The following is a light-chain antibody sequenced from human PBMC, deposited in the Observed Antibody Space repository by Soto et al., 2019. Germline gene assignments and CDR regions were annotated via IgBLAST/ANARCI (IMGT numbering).Light chain of an antibody. CDR3: QQYGNSPKFT. V-gene: IGKV3-20*01. J-gene: IGKJ3*01. CDR2: GAS. Sequence: EIVLTQSPGTLSLSPGERATLSCRASETVDSTYLAWYQQRPGQAPRLLIYGASIRATGIPNRFSGSGYETDFTLTISRLEPEDSAVYYCQQYGNSPKFTFGPGSKVEIK. CDR1: ETVDSTY.